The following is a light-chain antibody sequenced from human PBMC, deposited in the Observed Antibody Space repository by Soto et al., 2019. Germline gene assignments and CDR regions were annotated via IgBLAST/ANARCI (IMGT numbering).Light chain of an antibody. CDR3: HQYDVWPWP. CDR1: QAVSSN. CDR2: GAS. J-gene: IGKJ1*01. V-gene: IGKV3-15*01. Sequence: MVMTQSPATLSVSRGEEDTHICRASQAVSSNLAWYQEKYGQAPRLLIYGASTRATGFPARFSGSGSGTEFTLTISSLQSEDFPVHYCHQYDVWPWPSGQRTVVDI.